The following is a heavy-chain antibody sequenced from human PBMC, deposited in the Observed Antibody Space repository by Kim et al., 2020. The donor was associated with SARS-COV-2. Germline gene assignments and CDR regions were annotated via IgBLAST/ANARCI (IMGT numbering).Heavy chain of an antibody. D-gene: IGHD3-3*01. CDR3: ARDRRTTIFGVVIGDYYGMDV. CDR2: INTNTGNP. J-gene: IGHJ6*02. Sequence: ASVKVSCKASGYTFTSYPMNWVRQAPGQGLEWMVWINTNTGNPTYAQGFTGRFVFSLDTSVSTAYLQISSLKAEDTAVYYCARDRRTTIFGVVIGDYYGMDVWGQGTTVTVSS. CDR1: GYTFTSYP. V-gene: IGHV7-4-1*02.